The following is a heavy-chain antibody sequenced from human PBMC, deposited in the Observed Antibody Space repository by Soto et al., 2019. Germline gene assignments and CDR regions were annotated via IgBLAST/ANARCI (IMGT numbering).Heavy chain of an antibody. Sequence: QVQLQESGPGLVKPSETLSLTCTVSGGSISSYYWSWIRQPPGKGLEWIGYIYYSGSTNYNPSLKSRVTISVDTSKNQFSLKLSSVTAADTAVYYCARDHALRYFDWPEYGMDVWGQGTTVTVSS. V-gene: IGHV4-59*01. D-gene: IGHD3-9*01. CDR1: GGSISSYY. CDR3: ARDHALRYFDWPEYGMDV. CDR2: IYYSGST. J-gene: IGHJ6*02.